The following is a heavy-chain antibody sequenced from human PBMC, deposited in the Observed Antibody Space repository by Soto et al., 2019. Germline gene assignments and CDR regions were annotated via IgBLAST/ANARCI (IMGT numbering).Heavy chain of an antibody. CDR2: ISAYNGNT. CDR1: GYTFTSYG. V-gene: IGHV1-18*01. CDR3: ARDYLGSSGYYDAFDI. J-gene: IGHJ3*02. D-gene: IGHD3-22*01. Sequence: ASVKVSCKASGYTFTSYGISWVRQAPGQGLEWMGWISAYNGNTNYAQKLQGRVTMTTDTSTSTAYMELRSLRSDDTAVYYCARDYLGSSGYYDAFDIWGQGTMVTVSS.